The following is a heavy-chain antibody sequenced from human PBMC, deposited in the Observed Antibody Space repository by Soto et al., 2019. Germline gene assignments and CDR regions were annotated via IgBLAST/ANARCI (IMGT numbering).Heavy chain of an antibody. D-gene: IGHD3-16*01. Sequence: KLLESGGQLIQPGGSLRLSCAGTGFNFVGYAMSWGRQAPGTGLEWVSTLSGDGSRGYYADSVRGGFTVSRDNSKTTLYLRMNSLRADATAIYYCANRGGYAISFYDSWGQGTLVTVSS. V-gene: IGHV3-23*01. CDR1: GFNFVGYA. CDR2: LSGDGSRG. J-gene: IGHJ4*02. CDR3: ANRGGYAISFYDS.